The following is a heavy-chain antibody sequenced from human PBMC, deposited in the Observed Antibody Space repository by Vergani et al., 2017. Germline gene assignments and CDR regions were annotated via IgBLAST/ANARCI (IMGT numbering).Heavy chain of an antibody. Sequence: EVQLVESGGGLVQPGGSLRLSCAASGFTFSSYSMNWVRQAPGKGLEWVSAISGSGGSTYYADSVKGRFTISRDNSKNTLYLQMNSLRAEDTAVYYCAKDKSVFGGWGQDPVLGVWYFDYWGQGTLVTVSS. CDR3: AKDKSVFGGWGQDPVLGVWYFDY. CDR1: GFTFSSYS. CDR2: ISGSGGST. V-gene: IGHV3-23*04. J-gene: IGHJ4*02. D-gene: IGHD6-19*01.